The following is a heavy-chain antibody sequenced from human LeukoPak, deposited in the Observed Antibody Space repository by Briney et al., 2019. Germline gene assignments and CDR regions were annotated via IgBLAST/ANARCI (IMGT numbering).Heavy chain of an antibody. D-gene: IGHD3-16*02. Sequence: SETLSLTCAVYGGSFSGYYWSWIRQPPGKGLEWIGEINHSGSTNYNPSLKSRVTISVDTSKKQFSLKLSSVTSSDPAVYYCARFRNYVWGSYHYYNWFDPWGQGALVTVSS. J-gene: IGHJ5*02. CDR3: ARFRNYVWGSYHYYNWFDP. V-gene: IGHV4-34*01. CDR1: GGSFSGYY. CDR2: INHSGST.